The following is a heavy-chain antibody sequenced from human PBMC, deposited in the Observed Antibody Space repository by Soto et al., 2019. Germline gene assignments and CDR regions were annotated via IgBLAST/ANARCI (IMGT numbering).Heavy chain of an antibody. Sequence: SETPSLTCTVSGGSISSYYWSWIRQPPGKGLEWIGYIYYSGSTNYNPSLKSRVTISVDTSKNQFSLKLSSVTAADTAVYYCAGARDGYNYYYYGMDVWGQGTTVTVSS. CDR1: GGSISSYY. V-gene: IGHV4-59*01. D-gene: IGHD5-12*01. CDR2: IYYSGST. CDR3: AGARDGYNYYYYGMDV. J-gene: IGHJ6*02.